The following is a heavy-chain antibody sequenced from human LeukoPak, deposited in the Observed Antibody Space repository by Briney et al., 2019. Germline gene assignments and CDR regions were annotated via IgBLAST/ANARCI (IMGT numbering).Heavy chain of an antibody. CDR2: LSSSSDYI. CDR1: GFTFTNYH. J-gene: IGHJ3*02. Sequence: PGGSLRLSCAASGFTFTNYHMDWVRQPPGKGLEWVSFLSSSSDYISYADSVKGRFTISRDNAKNSLFLQMNSLRAEDTAIYYCAKHRYSDTDLRAFDIWGQGTMVTVSS. D-gene: IGHD5-12*01. V-gene: IGHV3-21*01. CDR3: AKHRYSDTDLRAFDI.